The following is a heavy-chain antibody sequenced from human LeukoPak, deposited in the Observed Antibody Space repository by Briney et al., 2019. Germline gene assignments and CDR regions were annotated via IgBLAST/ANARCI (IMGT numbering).Heavy chain of an antibody. CDR2: ISGSGSST. V-gene: IGHV3-23*01. J-gene: IGHJ4*02. CDR1: GFTFSSYA. Sequence: GGSLRLSCAASGFTFSSYAMSWVRQAPGKGLEWVSTISGSGSSTYYADSVKGRFTISRDNSKNTLYLQMNSLRAEDTAVYYCAKVALPSDPESSSWYTGYWGQGTLVTVSS. CDR3: AKVALPSDPESSSWYTGY. D-gene: IGHD6-13*01.